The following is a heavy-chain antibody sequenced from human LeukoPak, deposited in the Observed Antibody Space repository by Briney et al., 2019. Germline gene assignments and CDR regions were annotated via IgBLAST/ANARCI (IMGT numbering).Heavy chain of an antibody. CDR3: ARDYYYYGMDV. J-gene: IGHJ6*02. V-gene: IGHV3-53*01. CDR2: IYSGGST. CDR1: GFTFGKYW. Sequence: GGSLRLSCVASGFTFGKYWMSWVRQAPGKGLEWVSVIYSGGSTYYADSVKGRFTISRDNSKNTLYLQMNSLGAEDTAVYYCARDYYYYGMDVWGQGTTVTVSS.